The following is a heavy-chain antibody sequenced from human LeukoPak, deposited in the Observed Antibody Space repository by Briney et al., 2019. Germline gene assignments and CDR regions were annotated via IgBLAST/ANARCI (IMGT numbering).Heavy chain of an antibody. Sequence: GGSLRLSCTASGFTFGDYAMSWVRQAPGKGLEWVGFIRSKAYGRTTEYAASVKGRFTISRDDSKSIAYLQMNSLRAEDTAVYYCTRDSPDLYRSSGFFDYYYYGMAVGGQGTTVTVSS. J-gene: IGHJ6*01. CDR1: GFTFGDYA. D-gene: IGHD6-13*01. V-gene: IGHV3-49*04. CDR2: IRSKAYGRTT. CDR3: TRDSPDLYRSSGFFDYYYYGMAV.